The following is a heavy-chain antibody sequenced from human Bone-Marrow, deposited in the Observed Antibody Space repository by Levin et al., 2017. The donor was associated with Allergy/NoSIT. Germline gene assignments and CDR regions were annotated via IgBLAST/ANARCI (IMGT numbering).Heavy chain of an antibody. CDR1: GYSFTSRD. CDR3: TRGQGWLSPFDY. J-gene: IGHJ4*02. D-gene: IGHD5-12*01. V-gene: IGHV1-8*02. Sequence: GESLKISCRTSGYSFTSRDFNWVRQGPGQGLEWMGWMNPKSGNTGYARKFQGRVTMTRNTSMSTAYMELSRMRSDDTAVYYCTRGQGWLSPFDYWGQGTLVTVPS. CDR2: MNPKSGNT.